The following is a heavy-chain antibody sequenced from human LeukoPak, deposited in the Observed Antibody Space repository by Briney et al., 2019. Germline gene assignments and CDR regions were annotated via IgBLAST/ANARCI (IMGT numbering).Heavy chain of an antibody. V-gene: IGHV1-46*01. CDR3: AFSSGNALDY. CDR1: GYTFTNYY. D-gene: IGHD3-22*01. CDR2: INPSDGST. J-gene: IGHJ4*02. Sequence: ASVKVSCKASGYTFTNYYMHWERQAPGQGLEWMGIINPSDGSTSYAQNFQGRVTMARDTSTSAVYMELSSLRSEDTAVYYCAFSSGNALDYWGQGTLVTVSS.